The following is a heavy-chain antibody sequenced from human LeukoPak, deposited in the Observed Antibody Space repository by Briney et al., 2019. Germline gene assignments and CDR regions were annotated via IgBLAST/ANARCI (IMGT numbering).Heavy chain of an antibody. V-gene: IGHV1-3*01. D-gene: IGHD2-15*01. CDR2: INAGNGNT. J-gene: IGHJ4*02. CDR3: ARGPACSGGSCYPDY. CDR1: GYTFTSYA. Sequence: GASVKVSCKASGYTFTSYAMHWVRQAPGQRLEWMGWINAGNGNTKYSQKFQGRVTITRDTSASTAYMELSSLRSEDTAVYYCARGPACSGGSCYPDYWGQGTLVTVSS.